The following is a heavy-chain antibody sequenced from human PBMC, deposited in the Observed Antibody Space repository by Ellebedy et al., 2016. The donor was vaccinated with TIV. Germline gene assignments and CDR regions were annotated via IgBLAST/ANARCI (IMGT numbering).Heavy chain of an antibody. Sequence: ASVKVSCXASGGTFSSYAISWVRQAPGQGLEWMGWMNPNSGNTGYAQKFQGRVTMTRNTSISTAYMELSSLRSEDTAVYYCARRRGSSSYNWFNPWGQGTLVTVSS. CDR3: ARRRGSSSYNWFNP. D-gene: IGHD6-6*01. J-gene: IGHJ5*02. CDR1: GGTFSSYA. CDR2: MNPNSGNT. V-gene: IGHV1-8*02.